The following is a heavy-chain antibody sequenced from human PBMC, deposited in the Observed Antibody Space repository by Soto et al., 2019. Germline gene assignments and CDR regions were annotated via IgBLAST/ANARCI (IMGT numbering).Heavy chain of an antibody. CDR3: VRVLASGYSSSWYLDY. V-gene: IGHV4-31*03. J-gene: IGHJ4*02. D-gene: IGHD6-13*01. CDR2: IYFTGNT. Sequence: QVQLQESGPGLVKTSESLSLTCTVSGGSINSGDYYWSWIRQHPGKGLEWIGHIYFTGNTFYIPSLKSRVSISLDTPKNQFSLNLRSVTAADTAIYYCVRVLASGYSSSWYLDYWGQGTLVTVSS. CDR1: GGSINSGDYY.